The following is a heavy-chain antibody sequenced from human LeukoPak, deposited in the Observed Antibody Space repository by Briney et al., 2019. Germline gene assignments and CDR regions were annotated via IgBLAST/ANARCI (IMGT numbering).Heavy chain of an antibody. CDR1: GGSISSYY. V-gene: IGHV4-59*01. J-gene: IGHJ5*02. D-gene: IGHD2-15*01. Sequence: PSETLSLTCTVSGGSISSYYWSWIRQPPRKGLEWIGYIYYSGSTNYNPSLKSRVTISVDTSKNQFSLKLSSVTAADTAVYYCARTGSSDWFDPWGQGTLVTVSS. CDR2: IYYSGST. CDR3: ARTGSSDWFDP.